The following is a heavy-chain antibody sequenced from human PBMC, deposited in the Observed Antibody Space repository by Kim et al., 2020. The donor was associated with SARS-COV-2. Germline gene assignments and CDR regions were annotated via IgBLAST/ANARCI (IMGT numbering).Heavy chain of an antibody. Sequence: STNHNPSLKSRVTISVDTSKNQFSLKLSSVPAADTAVYYCARATVTTFDYWGQGTLVTVSS. J-gene: IGHJ4*02. CDR2: ST. V-gene: IGHV4-34*01. D-gene: IGHD4-4*01. CDR3: ARATVTTFDY.